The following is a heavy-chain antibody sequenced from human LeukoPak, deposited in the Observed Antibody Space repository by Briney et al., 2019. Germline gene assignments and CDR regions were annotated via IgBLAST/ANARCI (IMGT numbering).Heavy chain of an antibody. Sequence: SETLSLTCTVSGGSISISGYYWAWIRQPPGKGPEWIGSIFYTGTTYYNPSLRSRVTISVDTSKNQFSLKLNSVTAADTAVYYCARTTEDCSSTSCYQYWFDPWGQGTLVTVSS. V-gene: IGHV4-39*07. J-gene: IGHJ5*02. CDR3: ARTTEDCSSTSCYQYWFDP. CDR1: GGSISISGYY. CDR2: IFYTGTT. D-gene: IGHD2-2*01.